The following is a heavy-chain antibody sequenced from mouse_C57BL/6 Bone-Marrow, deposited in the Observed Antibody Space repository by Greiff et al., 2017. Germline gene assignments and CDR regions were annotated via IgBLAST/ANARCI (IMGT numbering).Heavy chain of an antibody. CDR2: IDPSDSYT. V-gene: IGHV1-59*01. D-gene: IGHD1-1*01. J-gene: IGHJ2*01. CDR1: GYTFTSYW. Sequence: QVQLQQPGAELVRPGTSVKLSCKASGYTFTSYWMHWVKQRPGQGLEWIGVIDPSDSYTNYNQKFKGKATLTVDTSSSTAYMQLSSLTSGCSSVYDGARGGGDAVGDFDYWGQGTTLTVSS. CDR3: ARGGGDAVGDFDY.